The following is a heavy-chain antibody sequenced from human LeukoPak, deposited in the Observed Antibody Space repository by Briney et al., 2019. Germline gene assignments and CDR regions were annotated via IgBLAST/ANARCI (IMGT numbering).Heavy chain of an antibody. D-gene: IGHD6-19*01. CDR1: GFTFSNAW. J-gene: IGHJ4*02. CDR3: TTDSHVRQWLVGAQFDY. V-gene: IGHV3-15*01. CDR2: IKSKTDGGTT. Sequence: PGGSLRLSCAASGFTFSNAWMSWVRQAPGKGLEWVGRIKSKTDGGTTDYAAPVKGRFTISRDDSKNTLYLQMNSLKTEDTAMYYCTTDSHVRQWLVGAQFDYWGQGTLVTVSS.